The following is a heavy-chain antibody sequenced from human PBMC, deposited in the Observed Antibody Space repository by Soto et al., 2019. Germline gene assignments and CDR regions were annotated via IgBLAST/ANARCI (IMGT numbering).Heavy chain of an antibody. CDR2: IYPGDSDS. Sequence: GESLKISCTASGYSFITYWIGWVRQMPGKGLEWLGVIYPGDSDSRYSPSFQGLVTISADKFVSTAYLQWSSLRASDTAMYYCARLVGATTSGFDYWGQGTLVTVSS. CDR3: ARLVGATTSGFDY. V-gene: IGHV5-51*01. D-gene: IGHD1-26*01. J-gene: IGHJ4*02. CDR1: GYSFITYW.